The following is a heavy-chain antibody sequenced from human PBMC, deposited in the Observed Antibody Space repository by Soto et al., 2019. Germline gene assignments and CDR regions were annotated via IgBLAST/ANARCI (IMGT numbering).Heavy chain of an antibody. CDR2: INPNSGGT. CDR1: GYTFTGYY. CDR3: PRVRPRRRFPYYYSVMDF. J-gene: IGHJ6*02. V-gene: IGHV1-2*04. Sequence: ASVKVSCKASGYTFTGYYMHWVRQAPGQGLEWMGWINPNSGGTNYAQKFQGWVTMTRDMSIRTAYMELRRLRPDDTAVYYCPRVRPRRRFPYYYSVMDFWGQGITVTVSS.